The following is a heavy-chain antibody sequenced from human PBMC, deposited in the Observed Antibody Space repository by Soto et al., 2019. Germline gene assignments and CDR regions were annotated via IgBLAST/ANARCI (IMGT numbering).Heavy chain of an antibody. CDR1: VVSISSGGYY. CDR2: IYYSGST. V-gene: IGHV4-31*03. J-gene: IGHJ5*02. CDR3: ARATQVSNGGGFEP. Sequence: SETLSLTCTFSVVSISSGGYYCSWIRQHPGKGLEWIGYIYYSGSTYYNPSLKSRVTISVDTSKNQFSLKLSSVTAADTAVYYCARATQVSNGGGFEPLGQGTLVIVS. D-gene: IGHD3-10*01.